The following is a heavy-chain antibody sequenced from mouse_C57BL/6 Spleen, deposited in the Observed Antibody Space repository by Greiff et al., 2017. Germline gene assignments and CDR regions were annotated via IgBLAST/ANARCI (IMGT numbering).Heavy chain of an antibody. CDR1: GFTFSDYG. V-gene: IGHV5-17*01. CDR3: ARLTRYAMDY. J-gene: IGHJ4*01. Sequence: EVQGVESGGCLVKPGGSLKLSCAASGFTFSDYGMHRVRQAPEKGLEWVAYISSGSSTIYYADTVKGRFTISRDNAKNTLFMQMTRLRSEDTAMYYCARLTRYAMDYWGQGTSVTVSS. CDR2: ISSGSSTI.